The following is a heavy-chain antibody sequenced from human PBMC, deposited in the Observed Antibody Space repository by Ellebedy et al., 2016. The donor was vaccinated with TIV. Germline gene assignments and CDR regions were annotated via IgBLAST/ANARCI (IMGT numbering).Heavy chain of an antibody. Sequence: MPSETLSLTCSVSAGSISNHYWSWTRQPAGKGLEWTGRIYRSGSTHDNPSLKSRLTMSVDTPRNQFSLKLSSVTAADTAVYYCARLYCDYYLDYWGPGTLVTVSS. V-gene: IGHV4-4*07. CDR1: AGSISNHY. CDR2: IYRSGST. D-gene: IGHD4-17*01. J-gene: IGHJ4*02. CDR3: ARLYCDYYLDY.